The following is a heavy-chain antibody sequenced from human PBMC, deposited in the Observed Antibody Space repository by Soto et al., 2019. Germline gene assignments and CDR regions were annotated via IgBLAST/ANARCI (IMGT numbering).Heavy chain of an antibody. CDR1: GFTFSSYG. Sequence: QVQLVESGGGVVQPGRSLRLSWAASGFTFSSYGMHWVRQAPGKGLEWVAVIWYDGSNKYYADSVKGRFTISRDNSKNTLYLQMNSLRAEDTAVYYCAREASPDGMDVWGQGTTVTVSS. J-gene: IGHJ6*02. CDR3: AREASPDGMDV. V-gene: IGHV3-33*01. CDR2: IWYDGSNK.